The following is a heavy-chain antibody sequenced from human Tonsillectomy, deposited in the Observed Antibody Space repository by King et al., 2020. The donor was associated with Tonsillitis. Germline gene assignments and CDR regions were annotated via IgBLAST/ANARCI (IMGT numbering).Heavy chain of an antibody. CDR1: GFTFSTYG. Sequence: VQLVESGGGVVQPGGSLRLSCAASGFTFSTYGMHWVRQAPGKGLEWVAFIRYDGTNKYFADSVKGRFTISRDNSKNTLYLQMNSLRAEDTAVYYCAKENRGVAAAGFYYYAMDVWGQGTTVTVSS. J-gene: IGHJ6*02. V-gene: IGHV3-30*02. D-gene: IGHD6-13*01. CDR3: AKENRGVAAAGFYYYAMDV. CDR2: IRYDGTNK.